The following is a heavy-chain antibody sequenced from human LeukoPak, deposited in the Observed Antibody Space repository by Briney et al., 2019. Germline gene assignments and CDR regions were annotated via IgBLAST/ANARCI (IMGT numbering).Heavy chain of an antibody. J-gene: IGHJ4*02. CDR3: AREAATAAHLHH. D-gene: IGHD6-13*01. CDR1: GASISGYY. Sequence: PSETLSLTCTVSGASISGYYWSWIRQPAGKGLELIGRIYNNGDTKYNPSLKSRVTMSVDTSKNQFSLKLSSVTAADTAVYFCAREAATAAHLHHWGQGTLVTVSS. CDR2: IYNNGDT. V-gene: IGHV4-4*07.